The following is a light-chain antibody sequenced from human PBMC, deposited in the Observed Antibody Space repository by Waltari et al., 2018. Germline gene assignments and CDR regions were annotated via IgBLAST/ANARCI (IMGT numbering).Light chain of an antibody. J-gene: IGKJ3*01. CDR2: RAS. V-gene: IGKV1-16*01. Sequence: DIQMTQSASSLSASVRDTVTITCQASQGIGKDLNWYQQKPGRAPKLLIYRASSLQSGIPSRFSGSGSGTDFTLTITSLQPEDFATYYCHQGYGFPSTFGPGTKLDIK. CDR1: QGIGKD. CDR3: HQGYGFPST.